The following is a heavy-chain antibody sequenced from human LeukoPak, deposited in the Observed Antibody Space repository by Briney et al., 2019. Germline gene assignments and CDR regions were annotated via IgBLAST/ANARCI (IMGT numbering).Heavy chain of an antibody. CDR3: ATHNYYYGMDV. V-gene: IGHV4-31*03. CDR2: IYYSGST. J-gene: IGHJ6*02. CDR1: GGSIRSSYYY. Sequence: SETLSLTCTVSGGSIRSSYYYWGWIRQHPGKGLEWIGYIYYSGSTYYNPSLKSRVTISVDTSKNQFSLKLSSVTAADTAVYYCATHNYYYGMDVWGQGTTVTVSS.